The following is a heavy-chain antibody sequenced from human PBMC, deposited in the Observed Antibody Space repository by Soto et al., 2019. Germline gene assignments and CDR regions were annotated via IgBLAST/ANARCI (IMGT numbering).Heavy chain of an antibody. J-gene: IGHJ4*02. Sequence: QVHLREPGPGLLKPSQTLSLTCTVSGGSINSGGYYWSWVRQHPVRGLDYIGYISYSGDTYYNPSLRRRATISLDTAKNEFSLKLSSVSDADTAVYYCARCILWFGVTYLDYWGQGTLVTVS. V-gene: IGHV4-31*03. D-gene: IGHD3-10*01. CDR2: ISYSGDT. CDR3: ARCILWFGVTYLDY. CDR1: GGSINSGGYY.